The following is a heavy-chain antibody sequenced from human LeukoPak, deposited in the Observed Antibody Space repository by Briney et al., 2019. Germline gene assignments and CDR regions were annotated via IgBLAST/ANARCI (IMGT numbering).Heavy chain of an antibody. J-gene: IGHJ1*01. CDR1: RFTFSSYA. Sequence: GSLRLSCAASRFTFSSYAMSWVRPAPGKGLEWVSAISGSGGSTYYADSVKGRFTISRDNSENTLYLQMNSLRAEDTAVYYCAKDQHTVLSEYFQHWGQGTLVTVSS. D-gene: IGHD2-21*01. CDR2: ISGSGGST. V-gene: IGHV3-23*01. CDR3: AKDQHTVLSEYFQH.